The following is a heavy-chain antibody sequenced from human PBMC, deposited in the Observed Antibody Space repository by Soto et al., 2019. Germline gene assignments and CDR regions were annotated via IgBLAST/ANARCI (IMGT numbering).Heavy chain of an antibody. V-gene: IGHV1-69*12. CDR3: VSRSSSVPLFYYGMDV. Sequence: QVQLVQSGAEVKKPGSSVKVSCKASGGTFSSYAISWVRQAPGQGLEWMGGIIPIFGTANYAQKFQGRVTITADEATSTDYMELSSLRSEDTAVYYCVSRSSSVPLFYYGMDVWGQGATVTVSS. D-gene: IGHD6-13*01. CDR2: IIPIFGTA. J-gene: IGHJ6*02. CDR1: GGTFSSYA.